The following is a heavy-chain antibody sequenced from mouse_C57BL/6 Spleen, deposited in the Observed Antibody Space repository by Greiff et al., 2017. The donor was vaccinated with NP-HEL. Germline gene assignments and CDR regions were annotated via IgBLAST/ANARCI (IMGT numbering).Heavy chain of an antibody. CDR1: GYTFTDYN. CDR2: INPNNGGT. CDR3: ARGPDYYGSSDFGD. V-gene: IGHV1-22*01. Sequence: VQLQQSGPELVKPGASVKMSCKASGYTFTDYNMHWVKQSHGKSLEWIGYINPNNGGTSYNQKFKGKATLTANKSSSTAYMERRSLTSEDSAVYYCARGPDYYGSSDFGDWGKGATLTVAS. J-gene: IGHJ2*01. D-gene: IGHD1-1*01.